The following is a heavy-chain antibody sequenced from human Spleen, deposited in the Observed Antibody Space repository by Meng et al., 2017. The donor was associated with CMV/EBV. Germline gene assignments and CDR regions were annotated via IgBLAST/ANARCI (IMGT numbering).Heavy chain of an antibody. V-gene: IGHV1-18*01. CDR1: GYTFTKYQ. D-gene: IGHD5-24*01. J-gene: IGHJ2*01. CDR3: ARVGVESSWYFDL. Sequence: ASVKVSCKASGYTFTKYQIGWVRQAPGQGLEGMGWINPYNGNTNYAQKTQGRVTMTTDTSTSTAYMELRNLRSGDTAVYYCARVGVESSWYFDLWGRGTLVTVSS. CDR2: INPYNGNT.